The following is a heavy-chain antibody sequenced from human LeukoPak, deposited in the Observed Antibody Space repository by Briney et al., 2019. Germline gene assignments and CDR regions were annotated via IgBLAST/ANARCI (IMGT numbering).Heavy chain of an antibody. J-gene: IGHJ6*02. CDR3: ARGMIDCSSTSCYFSVYYYYGMDV. D-gene: IGHD2-2*01. CDR2: INPNSGGT. CDR1: GYTFTGYY. V-gene: IGHV1-2*02. Sequence: GASVTVSCKASGYTFTGYYMHWVRQAPGQGLEWMGWINPNSGGTNYAQKFQGRVTMTRDTSISTAYMELSRLRSDDTAVYYCARGMIDCSSTSCYFSVYYYYGMDVWGQGTTVTVSS.